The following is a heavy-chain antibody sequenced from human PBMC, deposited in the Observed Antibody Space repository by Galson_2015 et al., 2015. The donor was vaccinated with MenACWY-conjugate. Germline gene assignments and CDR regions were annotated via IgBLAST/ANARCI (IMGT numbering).Heavy chain of an antibody. CDR1: GYTFTSYA. D-gene: IGHD3-9*01. CDR3: ARIAYDISTGCLDY. J-gene: IGHJ4*02. Sequence: SVKVSCKASGYTFTSYAMNWVRQAPGQGLEWMGWINTNTGNPTYAQDFTGRIVFSLGTSISTTYLLISSLEAEDTAVYYCARIAYDISTGCLDYWGQGTLVTVSS. V-gene: IGHV7-4-1*02. CDR2: INTNTGNP.